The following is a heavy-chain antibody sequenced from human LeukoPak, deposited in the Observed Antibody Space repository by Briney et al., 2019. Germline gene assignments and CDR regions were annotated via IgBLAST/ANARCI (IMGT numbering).Heavy chain of an antibody. J-gene: IGHJ4*02. D-gene: IGHD4-17*01. CDR3: ARVSTVTTFDY. Sequence: SETLSLTCTVSGGSISSSSYYWGWIRQPPGKGLEWIGSIYYSGSTYYNPSLKSRVTISVDTSKNQFSLKLSSVTAADTAVYYCARVSTVTTFDYWGQGTLVTVSS. V-gene: IGHV4-39*07. CDR2: IYYSGST. CDR1: GGSISSSSYY.